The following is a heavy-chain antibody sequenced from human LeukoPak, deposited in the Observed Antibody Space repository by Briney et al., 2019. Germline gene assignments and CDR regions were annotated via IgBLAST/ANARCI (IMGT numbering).Heavy chain of an antibody. CDR3: ARTNGFDI. CDR2: INRDGSIT. CDR1: GFTFSGYW. Sequence: PGGSLRLSCAASGFTFSGYWMSWVRQPPGKGLVWVSLINRDGSITNYADSVKGRFTISRDNAKNTLYLQMNSLRAEDTTMYYCARTNGFDIWGQGTMVTVSS. V-gene: IGHV3-74*01. J-gene: IGHJ3*02.